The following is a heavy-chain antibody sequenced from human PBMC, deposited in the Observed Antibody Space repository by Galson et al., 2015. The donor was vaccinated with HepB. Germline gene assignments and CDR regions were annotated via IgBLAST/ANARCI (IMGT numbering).Heavy chain of an antibody. J-gene: IGHJ4*02. D-gene: IGHD6-13*01. V-gene: IGHV3-73*01. Sequence: SLRLSCAASGFTFSGSAMHWVRQASGRGLEWVGRIGSKANSYATAYAASVKGRFTISRDDSKNTACTQMNSLKAEDTAVYYCTRLGDLSGYSSLWGQGTLVTVSS. CDR2: IGSKANSYAT. CDR1: GFTFSGSA. CDR3: TRLGDLSGYSSL.